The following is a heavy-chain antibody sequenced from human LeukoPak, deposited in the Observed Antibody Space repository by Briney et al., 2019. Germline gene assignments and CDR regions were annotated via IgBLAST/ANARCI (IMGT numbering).Heavy chain of an antibody. J-gene: IGHJ3*02. CDR3: ARRGAASDAFDI. D-gene: IGHD3-16*01. CDR2: IKSDGSST. V-gene: IGHV3-74*01. CDR1: GFTFSSYW. Sequence: PGGSLRLSCEASGFTFSSYWMHWVRQAPGKGLVWVSRIKSDGSSTNYADSVKGRFTISRDNAKNTLYLQMNSLRAEDTAVYYCARRGAASDAFDIWGQGTMVTVSS.